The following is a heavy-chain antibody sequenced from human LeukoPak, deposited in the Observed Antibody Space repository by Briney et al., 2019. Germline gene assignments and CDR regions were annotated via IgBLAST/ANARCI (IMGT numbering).Heavy chain of an antibody. CDR3: ARRGAEEMATTRLHYYYGMDV. V-gene: IGHV4-34*01. J-gene: IGHJ6*02. Sequence: PSETLSLTCAVYGGSFSGYYWSWIRQPPGKGLEWIGEINHSGSTNYNPSLKSRVTISVDTSKNQFSLKLSSVTAADTAVYYCARRGAEEMATTRLHYYYGMDVWGQGTTVTVS. CDR1: GGSFSGYY. D-gene: IGHD1-1*01. CDR2: INHSGST.